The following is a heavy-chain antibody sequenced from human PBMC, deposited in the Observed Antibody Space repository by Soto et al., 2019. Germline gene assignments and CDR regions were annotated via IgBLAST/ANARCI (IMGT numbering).Heavy chain of an antibody. CDR2: IYYSGST. J-gene: IGHJ5*02. CDR3: ARVRFLEWFPPTNWFDP. D-gene: IGHD3-3*01. V-gene: IGHV4-39*01. CDR1: GGSISSSSYY. Sequence: LEILSLTCTVSGGSISSSSYYWGWIRQPPGKGLEWIGSIYYSGSTYYNPSLKSRVTISVDTSKNQFSLKLSSVTAADTAVYYCARVRFLEWFPPTNWFDPWGQGTLVTVSS.